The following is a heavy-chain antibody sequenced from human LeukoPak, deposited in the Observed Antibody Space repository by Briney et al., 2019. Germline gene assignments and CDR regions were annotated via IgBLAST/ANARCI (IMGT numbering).Heavy chain of an antibody. V-gene: IGHV3-21*05. Sequence: PGGSLRLSCAASGYTFSSYGMNWVRQAPGKGLEWVSYISSSSSYTNYADSVKGRFTISRDNAKNSLYLQMNSLRAEDTAVYYCARGPIVGAARLDYWGQGALVTVSS. CDR3: ARGPIVGAARLDY. J-gene: IGHJ4*02. CDR2: ISSSSSYT. D-gene: IGHD1-26*01. CDR1: GYTFSSYG.